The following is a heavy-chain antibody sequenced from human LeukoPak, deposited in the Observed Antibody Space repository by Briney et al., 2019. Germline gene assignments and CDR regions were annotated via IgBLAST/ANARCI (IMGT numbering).Heavy chain of an antibody. V-gene: IGHV1-69*05. CDR3: ARLGQQVGATRDY. D-gene: IGHD1-26*01. J-gene: IGHJ4*02. CDR2: LIPIFGTA. Sequence: SVKVSCKASGGTFSSYAISWVRQAPGQGLEWMGRLIPIFGTANYAQKFQGRVTITTDESTSTAYMELSSLRSEDTAVSYCARLGQQVGATRDYWGQGTLVTVSS. CDR1: GGTFSSYA.